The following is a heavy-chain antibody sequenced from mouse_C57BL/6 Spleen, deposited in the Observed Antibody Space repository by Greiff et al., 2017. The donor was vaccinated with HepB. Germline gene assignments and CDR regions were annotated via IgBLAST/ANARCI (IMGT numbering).Heavy chain of an antibody. CDR1: GFTFSSYT. D-gene: IGHD1-1*01. Sequence: EVQLVESGGGLVKPGGSLKLSCAASGFTFSSYTMSWVRQTPEKRLEWVATISGGGGNTYYPDSVKGRFTISRDNAKNTLYLQMSSLRSEDTALYYCARLLRYFDYWGQGTTLTVSS. CDR2: ISGGGGNT. CDR3: ARLLRYFDY. J-gene: IGHJ2*01. V-gene: IGHV5-9*01.